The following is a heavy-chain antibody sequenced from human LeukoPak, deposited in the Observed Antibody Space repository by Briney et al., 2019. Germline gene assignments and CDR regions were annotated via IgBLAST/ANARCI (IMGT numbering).Heavy chain of an antibody. J-gene: IGHJ4*02. V-gene: IGHV1-2*06. CDR3: VWIYWYYYDSSGFFDY. Sequence: GASVKVSCKASGYTFTGYYMHWVRQAPGQGLELKGRINPNSGGTNYAQKFQGRVTMTRDTSISTAYMELSRLRYDHTAVYNCVWIYWYYYDSSGFFDYWGKGTLVTVSS. D-gene: IGHD3-22*01. CDR2: INPNSGGT. CDR1: GYTFTGYY.